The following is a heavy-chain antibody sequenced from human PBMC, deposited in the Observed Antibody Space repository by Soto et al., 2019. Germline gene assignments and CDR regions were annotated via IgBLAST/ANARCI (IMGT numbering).Heavy chain of an antibody. CDR3: AVRIAARDYYGMDV. V-gene: IGHV1-18*04. D-gene: IGHD6-6*01. CDR2: ISAYNGNT. CDR1: GYTFTSYG. J-gene: IGHJ6*02. Sequence: ASVKFSCKASGYTFTSYGISWVRQAPGQGLEWMGWISAYNGNTNYAQKLQGRVTMTTDTSTSTAYMELRSLRSDDTAVYYCAVRIAARDYYGMDVWGQGTTVTVSS.